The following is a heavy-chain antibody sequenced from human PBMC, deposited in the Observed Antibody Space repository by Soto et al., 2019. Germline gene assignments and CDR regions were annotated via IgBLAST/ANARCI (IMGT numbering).Heavy chain of an antibody. CDR2: IDPADSDT. V-gene: IGHV5-51*01. D-gene: IGHD3-3*01. J-gene: IGHJ4*02. Sequence: GESLKISCKASGYIFTKHWIAWLRQMPGKGLEWIGIIDPADSDTRYSPSFQGQVTISADKSISTAFLQWSSLKASDTAMYYCARHFGLWSRSIDYWGQGSLVTVSS. CDR1: GYIFTKHW. CDR3: ARHFGLWSRSIDY.